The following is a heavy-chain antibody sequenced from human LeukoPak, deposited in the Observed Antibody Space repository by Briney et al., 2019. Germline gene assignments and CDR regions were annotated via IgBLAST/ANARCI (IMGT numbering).Heavy chain of an antibody. D-gene: IGHD2/OR15-2a*01. CDR3: ARLSSWGLYYYYYMDV. Sequence: PSQTLSLTCTVSGRSISSYYWSWIRQPPGKGLEWVGYIYTSGSTNYNPSLKSRVTISVDTSKNQFSLKLSSVTAADTAVYYCARLSSWGLYYYYYMDVWGKGTTVTVSS. CDR2: IYTSGST. CDR1: GRSISSYY. V-gene: IGHV4-4*09. J-gene: IGHJ6*03.